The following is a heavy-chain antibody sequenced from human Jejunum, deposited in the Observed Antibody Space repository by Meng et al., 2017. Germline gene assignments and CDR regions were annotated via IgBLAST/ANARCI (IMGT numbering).Heavy chain of an antibody. D-gene: IGHD4-23*01. CDR3: ARGGNVENYFYYYGMDV. CDR2: ISGSGRTI. V-gene: IGHV3-48*03. CDR1: GFSFSSYE. J-gene: IGHJ6*02. Sequence: GGSLRLSCAASGFSFSSYEMNWVRQAPGKGLEWISYISGSGRTIYYADSVKGRFAISRDNAKNSLFLQMDSLRAEDTAVYYCARGGNVENYFYYYGMDVWGQETTVTVSS.